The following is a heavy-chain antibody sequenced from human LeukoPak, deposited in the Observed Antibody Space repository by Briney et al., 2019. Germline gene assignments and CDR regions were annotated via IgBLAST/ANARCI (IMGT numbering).Heavy chain of an antibody. D-gene: IGHD5-24*01. CDR3: ARVRRRWLQYRRINYFDY. CDR1: GGSFSGYY. V-gene: IGHV4-34*01. J-gene: IGHJ4*02. Sequence: SETLSLTCAVYGGSFSGYYWSWIRQPPGKGLEWIGEINHSGSTNYNPSLKSRVTISVDTSKNQFSLKLSSVTAADTAVYYCARVRRRWLQYRRINYFDYWGQGTLVTVSS. CDR2: INHSGST.